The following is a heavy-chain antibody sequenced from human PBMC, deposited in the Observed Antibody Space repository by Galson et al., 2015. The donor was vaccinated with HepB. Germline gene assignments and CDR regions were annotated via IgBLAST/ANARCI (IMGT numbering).Heavy chain of an antibody. J-gene: IGHJ5*02. CDR3: ARGNPPSSPVDL. V-gene: IGHV3-33*01. CDR2: IWHDGRDE. D-gene: IGHD2-2*01. Sequence: SLRLSCAASGFTFSSFGMHWVRQAPGKGLEWVAVIWHDGRDERYADSVKGRFTISRDDSRNTVYLQMNSLRAEETAVYYCARGNPPSSPVDLWGQGTLVTVSS. CDR1: GFTFSSFG.